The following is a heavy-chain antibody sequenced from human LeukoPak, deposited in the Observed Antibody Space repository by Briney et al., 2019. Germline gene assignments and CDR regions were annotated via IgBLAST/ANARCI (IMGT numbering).Heavy chain of an antibody. CDR1: GYSISSGYQ. D-gene: IGHD3-10*02. CDR2: SYYSGST. V-gene: IGHV4-38-2*02. J-gene: IGHJ4*02. CDR3: ARINLSVPGYFDY. Sequence: SETLSLTCSVSGYSISSGYQWGWIRQPPGKGLEWIGNSYYSGSTYYNAALKSRVTISVDTSKNQFSLKLSSVTAADTAVYYCARINLSVPGYFDYWGQGTLVTVSS.